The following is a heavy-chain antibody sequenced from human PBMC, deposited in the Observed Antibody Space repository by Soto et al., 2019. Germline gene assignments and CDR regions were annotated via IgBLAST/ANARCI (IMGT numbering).Heavy chain of an antibody. CDR2: ISWNSGSI. CDR1: GFTFDDYA. D-gene: IGHD6-19*01. J-gene: IGHJ4*02. Sequence: PGGSLRLSCAASGFTFDDYAMHWVRQAPGKGLEWVSGISWNSGSIGYADSVKGRFTISRDNAKNSLYLQMNSLRAEDTALYYCAKRLGSSGLHYWGQGTLVTVSS. CDR3: AKRLGSSGLHY. V-gene: IGHV3-9*01.